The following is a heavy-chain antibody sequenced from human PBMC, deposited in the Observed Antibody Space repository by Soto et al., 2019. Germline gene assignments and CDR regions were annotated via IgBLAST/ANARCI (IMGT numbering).Heavy chain of an antibody. CDR2: IYYSGST. CDR1: GGSISSYY. D-gene: IGHD6-19*01. CDR3: ASRIAVAGTLWYFDL. V-gene: IGHV4-59*08. Sequence: QVQLQESGPGLVKPSETLSLTCTVSGGSISSYYLSWIRQPPGKGLEWIGYIYYSGSTNYNPSLKSQLTISVDTSKSQFYLKLSSVTAADTAVYYCASRIAVAGTLWYFDLWGRGTLVTVSS. J-gene: IGHJ2*01.